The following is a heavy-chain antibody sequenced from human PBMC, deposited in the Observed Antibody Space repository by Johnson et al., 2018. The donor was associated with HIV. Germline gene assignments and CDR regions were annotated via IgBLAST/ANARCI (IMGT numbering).Heavy chain of an antibody. D-gene: IGHD2-15*01. Sequence: QVQLVESGGGVVQPGRSLRLSCAASGFTFSNYGMHWVRQAPGTGLEWVAVIWYDGSNKYYADSVKGRFTIYRDNAKNSLYLQMNSLRAEDTAVYYCARKVVVVAAAAGDAFDIWGQGTMVTVSS. CDR1: GFTFSNYG. CDR2: IWYDGSNK. J-gene: IGHJ3*02. V-gene: IGHV3-33*01. CDR3: ARKVVVVAAAAGDAFDI.